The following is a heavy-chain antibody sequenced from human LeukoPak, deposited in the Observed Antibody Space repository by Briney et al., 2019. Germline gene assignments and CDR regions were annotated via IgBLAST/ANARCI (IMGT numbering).Heavy chain of an antibody. Sequence: SETLSLTCTVSGGSISSSSYYWGWIRQPPGKGLEWIGSIYYNGSTYYNPSLKSRVTISVDTSKNQFSLKLSSVTAADTAVYYGARHGSIRLTRFDPWGQGTLVTVSS. CDR1: GGSISSSSYY. V-gene: IGHV4-39*01. CDR2: IYYNGST. D-gene: IGHD1-26*01. CDR3: ARHGSIRLTRFDP. J-gene: IGHJ5*02.